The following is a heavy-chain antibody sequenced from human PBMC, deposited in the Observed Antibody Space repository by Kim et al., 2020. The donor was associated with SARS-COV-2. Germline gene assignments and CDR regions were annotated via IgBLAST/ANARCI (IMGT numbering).Heavy chain of an antibody. J-gene: IGHJ4*02. V-gene: IGHV4-39*07. D-gene: IGHD5-12*01. Sequence: YTSSLKSRVTISVDTSKNQFSLKLSSVTAADTAVYYCARATGGYAYLFDYWGQGTLVTVSS. CDR3: ARATGGYAYLFDY.